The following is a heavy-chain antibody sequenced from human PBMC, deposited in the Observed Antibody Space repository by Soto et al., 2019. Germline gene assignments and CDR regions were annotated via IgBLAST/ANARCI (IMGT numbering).Heavy chain of an antibody. V-gene: IGHV3-30*18. CDR2: ISYDGSNK. CDR1: GFTFSSYG. D-gene: IGHD3-3*01. Sequence: QVQLVESGGGVVQPGRSLRLSCAASGFTFSSYGLHWVRQAPGKGLEWVAVISYDGSNKYYADSVKGRFTISRDNSKNALSLKMNSLRAEDTAVYYCAKGGKDTIFGVVIIASGDYYGMDVWGQGTTVTVSS. J-gene: IGHJ6*02. CDR3: AKGGKDTIFGVVIIASGDYYGMDV.